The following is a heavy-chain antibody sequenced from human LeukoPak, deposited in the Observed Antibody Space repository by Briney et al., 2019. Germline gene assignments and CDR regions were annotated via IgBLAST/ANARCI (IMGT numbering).Heavy chain of an antibody. J-gene: IGHJ4*02. D-gene: IGHD3-22*01. Sequence: GRSLRLSCAASGFTFSSYAMHWVRQAPGKGLEWVAVISYDGSNKYYADSVKGRFTISRDNSKNTLYLQMNSLRAEDTAVYYCAREYDSSGYYSDYFDYWGQGTLVTVSS. CDR3: AREYDSSGYYSDYFDY. V-gene: IGHV3-30*01. CDR1: GFTFSSYA. CDR2: ISYDGSNK.